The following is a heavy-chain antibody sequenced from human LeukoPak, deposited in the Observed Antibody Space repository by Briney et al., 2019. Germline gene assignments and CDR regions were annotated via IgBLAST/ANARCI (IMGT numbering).Heavy chain of an antibody. CDR3: AKDFDYYDTGGLGY. CDR1: GFTFDDYA. Sequence: GGSLRLSCAASGFTFDDYAMHWVRQAPGKGLEWVSLINWDGSSTYYADSVKGRFTISRDNSKNSLYLQMNSLRAEDTALYYCAKDFDYYDTGGLGYWGQGTLVTVSS. D-gene: IGHD3-22*01. CDR2: INWDGSST. V-gene: IGHV3-43D*04. J-gene: IGHJ4*02.